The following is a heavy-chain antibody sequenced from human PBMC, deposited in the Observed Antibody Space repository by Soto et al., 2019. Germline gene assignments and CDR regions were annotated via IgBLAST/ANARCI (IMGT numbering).Heavy chain of an antibody. Sequence: SGNVSCKASGFSFTGYYIHWLRQAAGQGLEWMGWINAHSGGTEYAQKFQGRVTLTRDTSIATAYLTLTSLTSDDTALYYCAKDLTRQLAYWLDPWGQGTQVTVSS. CDR2: INAHSGGT. D-gene: IGHD6-6*01. CDR1: GFSFTGYY. CDR3: AKDLTRQLAYWLDP. J-gene: IGHJ5*02. V-gene: IGHV1-2*02.